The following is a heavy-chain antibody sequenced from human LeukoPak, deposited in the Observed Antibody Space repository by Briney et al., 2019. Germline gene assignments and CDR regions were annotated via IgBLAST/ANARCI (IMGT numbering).Heavy chain of an antibody. CDR1: GGSITRTSYY. V-gene: IGHV4-39*01. Sequence: SETLSLTCTVSGGSITRTSYYWGWIRQPPGKGLEGIGNVYYGGSTAYNPSLKNRVTIFADTSKNQFSLKLTSVTAADTAIYHCARVTLPVGNFWGQGILVTVSS. CDR3: ARVTLPVGNF. D-gene: IGHD6-13*01. CDR2: VYYGGST. J-gene: IGHJ4*02.